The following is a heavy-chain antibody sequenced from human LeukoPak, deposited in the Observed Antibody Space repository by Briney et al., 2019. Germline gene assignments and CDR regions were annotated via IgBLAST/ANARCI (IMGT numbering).Heavy chain of an antibody. CDR1: GGSISATGYF. D-gene: IGHD3/OR15-3a*01. J-gene: IGHJ3*02. V-gene: IGHV4-39*07. Sequence: SETLSLTCTVSGGSISATGYFWGWVHQPPGKGLEWIGSIYYSGITHYNPSLKSRVTISVDTSKNQFSLKLSSVTAADTAVYYCARVDLQNAFDIWGQGTVVTVSS. CDR3: ARVDLQNAFDI. CDR2: IYYSGIT.